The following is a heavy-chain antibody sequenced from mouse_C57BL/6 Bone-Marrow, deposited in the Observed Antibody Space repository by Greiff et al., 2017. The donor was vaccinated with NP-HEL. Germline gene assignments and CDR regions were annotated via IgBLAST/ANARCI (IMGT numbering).Heavy chain of an antibody. Sequence: VKLVESGPGLVQPSQSLSITCTVSGFSLTSYGVHWVRQSPGKGLEWLGVIWSGGSTDYNAAFISRLSISKDNSTSQVFFKMNSLQADDTAIYYCASKGYFDVWGTGTTVTVSS. CDR2: IWSGGST. J-gene: IGHJ1*03. CDR1: GFSLTSYG. V-gene: IGHV2-2*01. CDR3: ASKGYFDV.